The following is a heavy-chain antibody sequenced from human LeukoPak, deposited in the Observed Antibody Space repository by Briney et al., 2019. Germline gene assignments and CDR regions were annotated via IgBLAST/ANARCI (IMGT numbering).Heavy chain of an antibody. CDR1: GCSISSYY. CDR2: IYTSGST. CDR3: ARQNGPGGGPRDWFDP. V-gene: IGHV4-4*09. J-gene: IGHJ5*02. Sequence: PSETLSLTCTVSGCSISSYYWSWIRQPPGKGLEWIGYIYTSGSTNYNPSLKSRVTISVDTSKNQFSLKLSSVTAADTAVYYCARQNGPGGGPRDWFDPWGQGTLVTVSS. D-gene: IGHD3-16*01.